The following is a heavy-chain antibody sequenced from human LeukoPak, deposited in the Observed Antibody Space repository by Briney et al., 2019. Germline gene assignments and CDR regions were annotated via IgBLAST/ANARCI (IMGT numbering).Heavy chain of an antibody. CDR2: VNPNRGGT. CDR1: GYTITGYY. J-gene: IGHJ3*02. D-gene: IGHD3-10*02. CDR3: ASLFGGDDAFDI. V-gene: IGHV1-2*04. Sequence: GASVPVSCKASGYTITGYYMHWGGQAPGQGLEWMGWVNPNRGGTNYAQKFQGWVTKTRDTSISTAYMELSRLRSDDTAVYYCASLFGGDDAFDIWGQGTMVTVSS.